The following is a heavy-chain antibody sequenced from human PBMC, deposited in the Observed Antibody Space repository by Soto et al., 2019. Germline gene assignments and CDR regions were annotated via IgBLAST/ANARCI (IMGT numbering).Heavy chain of an antibody. D-gene: IGHD3-16*01. CDR2: IYYSGST. CDR3: ARLGYYYYYYYMDV. V-gene: IGHV4-59*08. J-gene: IGHJ6*03. Sequence: SETLPLTCTVSGGSISSYYWSWIRQPPGKGLEWIGYIYYSGSTNYNPSLKSRVTISVDTSKNQFSLKLSSVTAADTAVYYCARLGYYYYYYYMDVWGKGTMVTVSS. CDR1: GGSISSYY.